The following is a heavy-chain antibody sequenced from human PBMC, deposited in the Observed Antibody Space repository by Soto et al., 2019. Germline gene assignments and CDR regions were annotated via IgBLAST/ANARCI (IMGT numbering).Heavy chain of an antibody. D-gene: IGHD2-21*02. Sequence: QVQLQESGPGLVKPSQTLSLTCTVSGGSISSGDYYWSWIRQPPGKGLEWIGYIYYSGSTYYNPSPKGRVTISVDTSKNQFSLKLSSVTAADTAVYYCARAMVVTQNWFDPWGQGTLVTVSS. CDR1: GGSISSGDYY. CDR2: IYYSGST. V-gene: IGHV4-30-4*01. CDR3: ARAMVVTQNWFDP. J-gene: IGHJ5*02.